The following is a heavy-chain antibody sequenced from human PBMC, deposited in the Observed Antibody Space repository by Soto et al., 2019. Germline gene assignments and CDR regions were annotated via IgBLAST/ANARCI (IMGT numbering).Heavy chain of an antibody. CDR1: GYTFTSYG. J-gene: IGHJ4*02. Sequence: GASVKVSCKASGYTFTSYGISWVRQAPGQGLEWMGWISAYNGNTNYAQKLQGRVTMTTDTSTSTAYMELRSLRFDDTAVYYCARDQHYDFWSGGGTFDYWGQGTLGTVSS. D-gene: IGHD3-3*01. CDR2: ISAYNGNT. CDR3: ARDQHYDFWSGGGTFDY. V-gene: IGHV1-18*01.